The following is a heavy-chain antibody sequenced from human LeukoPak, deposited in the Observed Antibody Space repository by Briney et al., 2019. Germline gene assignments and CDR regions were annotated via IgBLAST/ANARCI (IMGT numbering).Heavy chain of an antibody. CDR1: GFTVSINY. D-gene: IGHD3-22*01. CDR3: AQGPNRENYYDSSGYYLHY. Sequence: GGSLRLSCAASGFTVSINYMSWVRQAPGKGLEWVSVIYSGGSTYYADSVKGRFTISRDNSKNTLYLQMNSLRAEDTAVYYCAQGPNRENYYDSSGYYLHYWGQGTLVTVSS. V-gene: IGHV3-53*01. CDR2: IYSGGST. J-gene: IGHJ4*02.